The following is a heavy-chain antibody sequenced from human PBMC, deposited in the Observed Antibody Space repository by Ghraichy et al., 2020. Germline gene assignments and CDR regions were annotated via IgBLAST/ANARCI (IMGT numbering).Heavy chain of an antibody. V-gene: IGHV4-39*01. CDR2: IYYSGST. J-gene: IGHJ4*02. D-gene: IGHD2-2*01. Sequence: SQTLSLTCTVSGGSISSSSYYWGWIRQPPGKGLEWIGSIYYSGSTYYNPSLKSRVTISVDTSKNQFSLKLSSVTAADTAVYYCARHGCSSTSCQFDYWGQGTLVTVSS. CDR3: ARHGCSSTSCQFDY. CDR1: GGSISSSSYY.